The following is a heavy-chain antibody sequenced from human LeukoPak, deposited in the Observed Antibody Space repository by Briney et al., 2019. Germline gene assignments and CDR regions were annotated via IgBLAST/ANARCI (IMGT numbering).Heavy chain of an antibody. V-gene: IGHV1-2*02. Sequence: ASVKVSCKASGYTFTGYYMHWVRQAPGQGLEWMGWINPNSGGTYYAQKFQGRVTMTRDTSISTAYMELSRLRSDDTAVYYCARAEFYYRFDYFDYWGQGTLVTVSS. D-gene: IGHD2/OR15-2a*01. CDR2: INPNSGGT. CDR1: GYTFTGYY. J-gene: IGHJ4*02. CDR3: ARAEFYYRFDYFDY.